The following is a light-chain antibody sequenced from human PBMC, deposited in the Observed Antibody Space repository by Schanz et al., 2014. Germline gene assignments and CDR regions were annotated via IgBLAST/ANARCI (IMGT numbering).Light chain of an antibody. CDR2: EVS. Sequence: QSAPTQPASVSGSPGQSITISCSGTRNDVGAYNLVSWYQHHPARAPKLILYEVSKRPSGVSDRFSGSKSGNTASLTISGHQAEDEADYYCCSYAGSNTRRWVFGGGTKLTVL. J-gene: IGLJ3*02. CDR3: CSYAGSNTRRWV. V-gene: IGLV2-23*02. CDR1: RNDVGAYNL.